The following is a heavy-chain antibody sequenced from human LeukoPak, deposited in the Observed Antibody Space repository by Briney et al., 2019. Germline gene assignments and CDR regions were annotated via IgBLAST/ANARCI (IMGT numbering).Heavy chain of an antibody. CDR3: ARLITMIVVVITDSIDY. Sequence: PGGSLRLSCAASGFTFSSYAMSWVRQAPGKGLEWVSAISGSGGSTYYADSVKGRFTISRDNSKNTLYLQMNSLRAEDTAVYYCARLITMIVVVITDSIDYWGQGTLVTVSS. CDR2: ISGSGGST. D-gene: IGHD3-22*01. CDR1: GFTFSSYA. V-gene: IGHV3-23*01. J-gene: IGHJ4*02.